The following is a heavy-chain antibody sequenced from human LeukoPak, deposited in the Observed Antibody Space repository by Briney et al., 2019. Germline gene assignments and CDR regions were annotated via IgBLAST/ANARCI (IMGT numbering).Heavy chain of an antibody. CDR2: ISGSGGST. CDR3: ARPTMVRGVIITEYFDY. V-gene: IGHV3-23*01. CDR1: GFTFSSYA. Sequence: PGGSLRLSCAASGFTFSSYAMSWVRQAPGKGLEWVSAISGSGGSTYYADSVKGRFTISRDNAKNSLYLQMNSLRAEDTAVYYCARPTMVRGVIITEYFDYWGQGTLVTVSS. D-gene: IGHD3-10*01. J-gene: IGHJ4*02.